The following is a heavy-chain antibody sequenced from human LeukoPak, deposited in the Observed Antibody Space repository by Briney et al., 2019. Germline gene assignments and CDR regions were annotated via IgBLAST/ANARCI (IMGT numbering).Heavy chain of an antibody. D-gene: IGHD3-22*01. CDR1: GGSISITRYY. Sequence: PSETLSLTCTVSGGSISITRYYWGWIRQPPGKGLEWIGRIYTSGSTNYNPSLKSQVTMSVDTSKNQFSLKLSSVTAADTAVYYCASARPYYYDSSGYYYATIPYGAFDIWGQGTTVTVSS. CDR2: IYTSGST. V-gene: IGHV4-39*07. J-gene: IGHJ3*02. CDR3: ASARPYYYDSSGYYYATIPYGAFDI.